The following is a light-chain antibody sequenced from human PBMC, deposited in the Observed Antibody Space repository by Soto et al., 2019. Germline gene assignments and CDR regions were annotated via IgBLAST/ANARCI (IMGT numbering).Light chain of an antibody. CDR3: MQNIHWPLT. CDR1: HSLVASDGNTY. J-gene: IGKJ4*01. Sequence: DVVMTQSPLSLPVILGQSASISCRSSHSLVASDGNTYLNWLQQRPGQSPRRLIYQVSNRESGGPDRFSGSGSGDDFTLKISRVEAEDVGGYYCMQNIHWPLTFGGGPKVEIK. V-gene: IGKV2-30*01. CDR2: QVS.